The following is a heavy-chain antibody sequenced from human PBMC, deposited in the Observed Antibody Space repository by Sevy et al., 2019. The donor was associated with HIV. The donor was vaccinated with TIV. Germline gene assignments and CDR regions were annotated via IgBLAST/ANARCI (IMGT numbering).Heavy chain of an antibody. Sequence: GGSLRLSCAASGFTFSSSTMSWVRQTPGKGLEWVSSSGTGDDTYYADSVKGRFTISRDNFKTTLYLQMSSLRAEDSAVYYCARRVSLTVTTDWGQGSLVTVSS. D-gene: IGHD1-7*01. CDR1: GFTFSSST. V-gene: IGHV3-23*01. CDR2: SSGTGDDT. CDR3: ARRVSLTVTTD. J-gene: IGHJ4*02.